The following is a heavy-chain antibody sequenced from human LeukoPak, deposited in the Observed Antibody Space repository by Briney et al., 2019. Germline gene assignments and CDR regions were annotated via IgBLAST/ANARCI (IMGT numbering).Heavy chain of an antibody. CDR2: IKEDGTET. CDR3: ASGGKQTNWGNY. V-gene: IGHV3-7*01. CDR1: GFIFSSYW. D-gene: IGHD7-27*01. Sequence: PGGSLRLSCAASGFIFSSYWMSWVRQAPGKGLEWVASIKEDGTETYFVDSVKGRFTISRDNAKNSLYLQMDSLRAEDAAVYYCASGGKQTNWGNYWGQGTLVTVSS. J-gene: IGHJ4*02.